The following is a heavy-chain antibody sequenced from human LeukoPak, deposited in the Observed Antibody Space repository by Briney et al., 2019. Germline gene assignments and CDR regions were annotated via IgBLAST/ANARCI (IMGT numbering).Heavy chain of an antibody. CDR1: GYTFTSYG. CDR3: ARVRGGQWLDYYYYYYMDV. Sequence: ASVKVSCKASGYTFTSYGISWVRQAPGQGLEWMGWISAYNGNTNYAQKLQGRVTMTTDTSTSTAYMELRSLRSDDTAVYYCARVRGGQWLDYYYYYYMDVWGKGTTVTVSS. D-gene: IGHD6-19*01. CDR2: ISAYNGNT. V-gene: IGHV1-18*01. J-gene: IGHJ6*03.